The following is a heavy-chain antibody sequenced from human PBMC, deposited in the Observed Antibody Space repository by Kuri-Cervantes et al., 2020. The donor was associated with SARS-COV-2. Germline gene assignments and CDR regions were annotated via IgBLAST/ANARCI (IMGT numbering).Heavy chain of an antibody. CDR1: GGTCSSYA. J-gene: IGHJ6*02. Sequence: SVKVSCKASGGTCSSYAISWVRQAPGQGLEWMGGIIPIFGTANYAQKFQGRVTITADESTSTPYMELSSLRSEDTAVYYRARDDIVVVPAAIRSGYYYYYGMDVWGQGTTVTVSS. V-gene: IGHV1-69*13. CDR2: IIPIFGTA. CDR3: ARDDIVVVPAAIRSGYYYYYGMDV. D-gene: IGHD2-2*02.